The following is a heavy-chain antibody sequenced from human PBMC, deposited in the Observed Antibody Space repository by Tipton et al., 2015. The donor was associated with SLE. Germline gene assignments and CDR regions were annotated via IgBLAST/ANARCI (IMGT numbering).Heavy chain of an antibody. CDR3: AKEDKGITGTPFDY. Sequence: SLRLSCAASGFTVSSNYMSWVRQAPGKGLEWVSAISGSGGSTYYADSVKGRFTISRDNSKNTLYLQMNSLRAEDTAVYYCAKEDKGITGTPFDYWGQGTLVTVSS. CDR2: ISGSGGST. V-gene: IGHV3-23*01. J-gene: IGHJ4*02. CDR1: GFTVSSNY. D-gene: IGHD1-7*01.